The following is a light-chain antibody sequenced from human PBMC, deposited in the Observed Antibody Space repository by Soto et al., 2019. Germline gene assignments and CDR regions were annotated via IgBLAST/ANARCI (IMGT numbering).Light chain of an antibody. CDR1: SSNIGSNT. V-gene: IGLV1-44*01. J-gene: IGLJ2*01. CDR2: SND. CDR3: AASDGSLNGWV. Sequence: QPVLTQAPSASGTPGQRVTISCSGSSSNIGSNTVSWYQQVPGTAPKLLIYSNDQRPSGVPDRFSGSKSGTSASLAIGGLQSEDEADYYCAASDGSLNGWVFGGGTQLTVL.